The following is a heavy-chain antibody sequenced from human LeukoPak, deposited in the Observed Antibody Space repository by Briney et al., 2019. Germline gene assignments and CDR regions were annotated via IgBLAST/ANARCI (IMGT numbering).Heavy chain of an antibody. J-gene: IGHJ4*02. Sequence: PGGSLRLSCAASGFTFSSYAMHWVRQAPGKGLEWVSVIYSGGSTYYADSVKGRFTISRDNSKNTLYLQMNSLRAEDTAVYYCARSGSSGSLDYWGQGTLVTVSS. D-gene: IGHD6-19*01. CDR1: GFTFSSYA. V-gene: IGHV3-53*01. CDR3: ARSGSSGSLDY. CDR2: IYSGGST.